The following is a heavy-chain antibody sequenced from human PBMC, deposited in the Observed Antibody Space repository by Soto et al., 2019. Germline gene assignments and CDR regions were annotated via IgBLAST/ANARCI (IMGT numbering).Heavy chain of an antibody. D-gene: IGHD6-25*01. Sequence: GGSLRLSCAASGFTISDHYMDWVRQAPGKGLEWVARSRDRAESHTTEHAASVQGRFTISRDDSQNSLYLQMNSLKTEDSAVYYCVRSARLSPFDTWGQGVLVTVSS. V-gene: IGHV3-72*01. CDR3: VRSARLSPFDT. J-gene: IGHJ5*02. CDR2: SRDRAESHTT. CDR1: GFTISDHY.